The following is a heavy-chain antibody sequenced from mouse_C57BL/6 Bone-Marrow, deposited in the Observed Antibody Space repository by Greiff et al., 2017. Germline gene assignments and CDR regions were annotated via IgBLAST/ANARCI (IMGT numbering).Heavy chain of an antibody. CDR3: ARLEYYGSRGALYAMDY. D-gene: IGHD1-1*01. V-gene: IGHV1-81*01. J-gene: IGHJ4*01. CDR1: GYTFTSYG. CDR2: IYPRSGNT. Sequence: VQLQQSGAELARPGASVKLSCKASGYTFTSYGISWVKQRTGQGLEWIGEIYPRSGNTYYNEKFKGKATLTADKSSSTAYMELRSLTSEDAAVYFCARLEYYGSRGALYAMDYWGQGTSVTVSS.